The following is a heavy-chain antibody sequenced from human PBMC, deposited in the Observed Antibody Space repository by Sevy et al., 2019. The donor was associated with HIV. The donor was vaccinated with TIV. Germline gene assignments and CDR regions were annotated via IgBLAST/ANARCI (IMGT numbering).Heavy chain of an antibody. V-gene: IGHV3-48*02. D-gene: IGHD3-16*02. CDR2: ISSSSSTI. J-gene: IGHJ4*02. CDR3: ARENDYVWGSYLPPFDY. Sequence: GGSLRLSCATSGFTFSSHSMNWVRQAPGKGLEWVSYISSSSSTIYYADSVKGRFTISRDNAKNSLYLQMNSLRDEDTAVYYCARENDYVWGSYLPPFDYWGQGTLVTVSS. CDR1: GFTFSSHS.